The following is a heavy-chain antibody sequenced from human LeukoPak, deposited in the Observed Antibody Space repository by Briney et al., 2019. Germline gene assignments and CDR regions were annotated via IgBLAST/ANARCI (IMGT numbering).Heavy chain of an antibody. V-gene: IGHV3-23*01. J-gene: IGHJ6*03. CDR1: GFTFSSYA. D-gene: IGHD3-3*01. CDR3: ARDRVGTHYDFWSGYHWNPTGRYYYMDV. Sequence: PGGSLRLSCAASGFTFSSYAMSWVRQAPGKGLEWVSAISGSGGSTYYADSVKGRFTISRDNSKNTLYLQMNSLRAEDTAVYYCARDRVGTHYDFWSGYHWNPTGRYYYMDVWGKGTTVTVSS. CDR2: ISGSGGST.